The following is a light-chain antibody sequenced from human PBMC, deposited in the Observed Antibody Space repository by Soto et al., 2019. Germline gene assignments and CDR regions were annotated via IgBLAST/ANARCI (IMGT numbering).Light chain of an antibody. CDR1: SSDVGSYNL. CDR2: EVS. J-gene: IGLJ1*01. Sequence: QSVLTQPASVSGSPGQSITISWTGTSSDVGSYNLVSWYQHHPGKAPKLLIYEVSKRPSGVSNRFSGSKSGTSASLAITGLQAEDEADYYCQSYDSSLSGYVFGTGTKLTVL. CDR3: QSYDSSLSGYV. V-gene: IGLV2-14*02.